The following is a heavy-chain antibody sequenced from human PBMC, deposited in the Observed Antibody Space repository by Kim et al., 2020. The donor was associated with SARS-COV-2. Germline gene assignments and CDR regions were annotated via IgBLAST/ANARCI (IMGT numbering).Heavy chain of an antibody. CDR3: ARDRRYYYDSSGWDY. J-gene: IGHJ4*02. V-gene: IGHV4-34*01. D-gene: IGHD3-22*01. CDR2: INHSGST. CDR1: GGSFSGYY. Sequence: SETLSLTCAVYGGSFSGYYWSWIRQPPGKGLEWIGEINHSGSTNYNPSLKSRVTISVDTSKNQFSLKLSSVTAADTAVYYCARDRRYYYDSSGWDYWGQG.